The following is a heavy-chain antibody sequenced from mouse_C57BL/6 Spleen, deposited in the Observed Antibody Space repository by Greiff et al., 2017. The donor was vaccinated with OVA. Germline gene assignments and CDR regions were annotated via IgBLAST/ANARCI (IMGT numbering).Heavy chain of an antibody. CDR3: ARCLGWLPPDY. J-gene: IGHJ2*01. D-gene: IGHD2-3*01. V-gene: IGHV1-22*01. Sequence: EVKLQESGPELVKPGASVKMSCKASGYTFTDYNMHWVKQSHGKSLEWIGYINPNNGGTSYNQKFKGKATLTVNKSSSTAYMELRSLTSEDSAVYYCARCLGWLPPDYWGQGTTLTVSS. CDR2: INPNNGGT. CDR1: GYTFTDYN.